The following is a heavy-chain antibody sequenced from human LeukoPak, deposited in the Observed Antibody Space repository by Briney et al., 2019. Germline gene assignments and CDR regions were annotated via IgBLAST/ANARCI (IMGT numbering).Heavy chain of an antibody. J-gene: IGHJ3*02. CDR2: INPSGGST. CDR3: ARVLLWFGGNRGAFDI. V-gene: IGHV1-46*01. D-gene: IGHD3-10*01. Sequence: ASVKVSCKASGYTFTSYYTHWVRQAPGQGLEWMGIINPSGGSTSYAQKFQGRVTMTRDTSTSTVYMELSSLRSEDTAVYYCARVLLWFGGNRGAFDIWGQGTMVTVSS. CDR1: GYTFTSYY.